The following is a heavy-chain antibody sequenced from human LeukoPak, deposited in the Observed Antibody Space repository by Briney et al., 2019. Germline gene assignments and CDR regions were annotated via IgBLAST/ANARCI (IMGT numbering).Heavy chain of an antibody. CDR2: MNPNSGNT. Sequence: ASVKVSCKASGYTFTSYDINWVRQATGQGLEWMGWMNPNSGNTGYAQKFQGRVTMTRNTSISTAYMELSSLRSEDTAVYYCARASGIQLWSPGDYWGQGTLVTVSS. V-gene: IGHV1-8*01. D-gene: IGHD5-18*01. J-gene: IGHJ4*02. CDR1: GYTFTSYD. CDR3: ARASGIQLWSPGDY.